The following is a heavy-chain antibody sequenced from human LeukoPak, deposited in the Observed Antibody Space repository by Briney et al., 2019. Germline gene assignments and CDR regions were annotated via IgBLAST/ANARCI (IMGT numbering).Heavy chain of an antibody. J-gene: IGHJ4*02. V-gene: IGHV3-64*01. CDR3: ARACGYSYGCFDY. CDR1: GFTFSSYA. CDR2: ISSNGGST. Sequence: GGSLRLSCAASGFTFSSYAMHWVRQAPGKGLEYVSAISSNGGSTYYANSVKGRFTISRDNSKNTLYLQMGSLRAEDMAVYYCARACGYSYGCFDYWGQGTLVTVSS. D-gene: IGHD5-18*01.